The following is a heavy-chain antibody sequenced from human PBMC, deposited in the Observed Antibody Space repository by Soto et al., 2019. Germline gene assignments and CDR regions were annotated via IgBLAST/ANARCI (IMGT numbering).Heavy chain of an antibody. CDR2: INPSGGST. J-gene: IGHJ4*02. D-gene: IGHD1-26*01. CDR3: ARGGYSGSYLRPEFDY. Sequence: ASVKVSCKASGGTFSSYAISWVRQAPGQGLEWMGIINPSGGSTSYAQKFQGRVTMTRDTSTSTVYMELSSLRSEDTAVYYCARGGYSGSYLRPEFDYWGQGTLVTVSS. CDR1: GGTFSSYA. V-gene: IGHV1-46*01.